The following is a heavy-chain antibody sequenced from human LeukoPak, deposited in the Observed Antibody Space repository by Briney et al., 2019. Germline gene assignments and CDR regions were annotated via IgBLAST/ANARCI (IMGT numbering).Heavy chain of an antibody. D-gene: IGHD6-19*01. J-gene: IGHJ5*02. V-gene: IGHV4-34*01. CDR1: GGSFSGYY. CDR3: ARGVRSVAGLGWFDP. CDR2: INHSGST. Sequence: PSETLSLTCAVYGGSFSGYYWSWIRQPPGKGLEWIGEINHSGSTYYNPPLKSRVTISVDTSKNQFSLKLSSVTAADTAVYYCARGVRSVAGLGWFDPWGQGTLVTVSS.